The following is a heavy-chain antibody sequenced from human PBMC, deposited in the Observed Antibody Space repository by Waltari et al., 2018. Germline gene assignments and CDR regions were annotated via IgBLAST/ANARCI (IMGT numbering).Heavy chain of an antibody. CDR3: ARQNGIAVAGTPFDY. CDR2: IYYSGST. J-gene: IGHJ4*02. D-gene: IGHD6-19*01. Sequence: QLQLQESGPGLVKPSETLSLTCTVSGCSISSSSYYWGWIRQPPGKGLEWIGSIYYSGSTYYNPSLKSRVTISVDTSKNQFSLKLSSVTAADTAVYYCARQNGIAVAGTPFDYWGQGTLVTVSS. V-gene: IGHV4-39*07. CDR1: GCSISSSSYY.